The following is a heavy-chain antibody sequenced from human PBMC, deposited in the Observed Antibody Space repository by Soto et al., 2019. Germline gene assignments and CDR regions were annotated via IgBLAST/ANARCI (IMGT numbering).Heavy chain of an antibody. CDR1: GYTVINYG. Sequence: ASVKVSCKASGYTVINYGLHWVRQAPGQRLEWMGWINPVNGNAKYSQKFQGRVTITRDTSATNAYMELSSLRSEATAVYYCARFEQQLVAGFDPWGKGPLVTVSS. D-gene: IGHD6-13*01. V-gene: IGHV1-3*01. CDR2: INPVNGNA. J-gene: IGHJ5*02. CDR3: ARFEQQLVAGFDP.